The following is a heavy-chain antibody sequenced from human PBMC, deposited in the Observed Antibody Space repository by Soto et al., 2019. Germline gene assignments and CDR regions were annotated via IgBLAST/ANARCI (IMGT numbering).Heavy chain of an antibody. Sequence: ASVKVSCKASGYTFTSYGISWVRQAPGQGLEWMGRISAYNGNTNYAQKLKGRVTMTTDTSTSTAYMELRSLRSDDTAVYYCARAPYYDFWSGYYPSDAFDIWGQGTMVTVSS. CDR1: GYTFTSYG. V-gene: IGHV1-18*01. J-gene: IGHJ3*02. D-gene: IGHD3-3*01. CDR2: ISAYNGNT. CDR3: ARAPYYDFWSGYYPSDAFDI.